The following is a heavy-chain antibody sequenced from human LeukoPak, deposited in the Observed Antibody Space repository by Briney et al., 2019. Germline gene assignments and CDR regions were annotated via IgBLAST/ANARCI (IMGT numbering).Heavy chain of an antibody. J-gene: IGHJ4*02. CDR2: VYYSGST. CDR1: GGSIITNDHY. V-gene: IGHV4-39*01. Sequence: SETLSLTCTVSGGSIITNDHYWAWIRHPPAKGLEWVASVYYSGSTYYNPSLKSRVFISVDTSKNQFSLKLNSMTAADTAVYYCARRGTAGLDYWGQGTLVTVFS. CDR3: ARRGTAGLDY.